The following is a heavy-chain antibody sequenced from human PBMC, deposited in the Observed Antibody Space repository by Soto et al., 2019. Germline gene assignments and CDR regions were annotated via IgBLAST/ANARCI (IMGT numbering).Heavy chain of an antibody. Sequence: PSETLSLTCTVSGVSITSHYWTWIRQPPGKGLEWIGNIHYSGSTNYSPPLKSRVIISVDTSENQSSLKTEDTAVYYCTTEVVRAGFGYWGQGTLVTVSS. CDR3: TTEVVRAGFGY. J-gene: IGHJ4*02. D-gene: IGHD3-16*01. CDR1: GVSITSHY. CDR2: IHYSGST. V-gene: IGHV4-59*11.